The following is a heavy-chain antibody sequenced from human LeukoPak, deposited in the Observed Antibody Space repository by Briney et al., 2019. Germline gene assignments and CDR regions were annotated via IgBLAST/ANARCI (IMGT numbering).Heavy chain of an antibody. J-gene: IGHJ4*02. V-gene: IGHV3-21*01. Sequence: PGGSLRLSCAASGFTVSSSYMSWVRQAPGKGLEWVSSISSSSSYIYYADSVKGRFTISRDNAKNSLYLQMNSLRAEDTAVYYCARAGCSSTSCYSYFDYWGQGTLVTVSS. CDR3: ARAGCSSTSCYSYFDY. CDR2: ISSSSSYI. CDR1: GFTVSSSY. D-gene: IGHD2-2*01.